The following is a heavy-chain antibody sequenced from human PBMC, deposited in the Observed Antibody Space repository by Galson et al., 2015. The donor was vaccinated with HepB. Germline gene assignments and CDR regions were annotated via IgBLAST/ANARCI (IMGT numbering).Heavy chain of an antibody. D-gene: IGHD3-22*01. Sequence: SLRLSCAGSGFTFSDFYMDWVRQAPGKGLEWVGRIRNKINRYSTDYAGSVKGRFTISRDDSKNSAYLQMNSLRTEDTAVYYCLRLGDLSGYSSSWGQGTLVTVSS. V-gene: IGHV3-72*01. CDR2: IRNKINRYST. J-gene: IGHJ5*02. CDR1: GFTFSDFY. CDR3: LRLGDLSGYSSS.